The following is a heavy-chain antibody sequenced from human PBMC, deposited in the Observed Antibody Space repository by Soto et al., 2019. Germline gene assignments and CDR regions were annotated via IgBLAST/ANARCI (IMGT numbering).Heavy chain of an antibody. CDR3: ARGASSGWYVRIYWFDP. D-gene: IGHD6-19*01. V-gene: IGHV1-3*01. J-gene: IGHJ5*02. Sequence: GASVKVSCKASGYTFTSYAMHWVRQAPGQRLEWMGWINAGNGNTKYSQKFQGRVTITRDTSASTAYMELSSLRSEDTAVYYCARGASSGWYVRIYWFDPWGQGTLVTVSS. CDR2: INAGNGNT. CDR1: GYTFTSYA.